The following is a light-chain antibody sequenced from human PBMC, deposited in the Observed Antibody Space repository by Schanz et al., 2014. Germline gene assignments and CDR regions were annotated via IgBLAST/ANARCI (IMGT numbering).Light chain of an antibody. Sequence: DIQMTQSPSSLSASVGDRVTITCQASQDITYYLNWYQQRPGRAPELLIYDASNLETGVPSRFSGSGSGTDFTFTISSLQPEDVATYYCQQFDNLPLTFGGGTRVEIK. V-gene: IGKV1-33*01. CDR3: QQFDNLPLT. CDR1: QDITYY. J-gene: IGKJ4*01. CDR2: DAS.